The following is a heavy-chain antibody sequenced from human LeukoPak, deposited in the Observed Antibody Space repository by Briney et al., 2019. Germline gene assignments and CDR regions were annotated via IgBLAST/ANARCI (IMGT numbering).Heavy chain of an antibody. V-gene: IGHV3-43D*03. CDR3: AKGSGNGYGSGPFDY. J-gene: IGHJ4*02. D-gene: IGHD3-10*01. CDR1: GFTFDDYA. CDR2: ISRDGGST. Sequence: GGSLRLSCAASGFTFDDYAMHWVRQAPGKGLEWVSLISRDGGSTYYADSVKGRFTISRDNRKNSLYLQMNSLRAEDTAIYFCAKGSGNGYGSGPFDYWGQGTLVTVS.